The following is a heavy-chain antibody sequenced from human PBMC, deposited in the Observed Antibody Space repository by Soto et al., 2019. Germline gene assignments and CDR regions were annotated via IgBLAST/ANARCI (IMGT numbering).Heavy chain of an antibody. CDR2: IIPIFGTA. J-gene: IGHJ4*02. CDR3: AREAPLYRTGGVIVDY. D-gene: IGHD3-16*02. Sequence: QVQLVQSGAEVKKPGSSVKVSCKASGGTFSSYAISWVRQAPGQGLEWMGGIIPIFGTANYAQKFQGRVTITADESTSTAYMELSSLRSEDTAVYYGAREAPLYRTGGVIVDYWGQGNLVTVSS. V-gene: IGHV1-69*01. CDR1: GGTFSSYA.